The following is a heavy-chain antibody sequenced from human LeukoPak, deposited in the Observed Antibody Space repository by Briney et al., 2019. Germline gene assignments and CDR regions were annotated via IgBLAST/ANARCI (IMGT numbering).Heavy chain of an antibody. CDR1: GDSLSNYY. D-gene: IGHD6-19*01. J-gene: IGHJ4*02. CDR3: ARYNSGWSYFDY. V-gene: IGHV4-59*01. CDR2: IFYSGST. Sequence: PSETLSLTCTVSGDSLSNYYWSWIRQPPGKGLDWIGYIFYSGSTNDNPSLKSRVTMSVDTSKSQFSLKLSSVTAADTAIYYCARYNSGWSYFDYWGQGTLVTVSS.